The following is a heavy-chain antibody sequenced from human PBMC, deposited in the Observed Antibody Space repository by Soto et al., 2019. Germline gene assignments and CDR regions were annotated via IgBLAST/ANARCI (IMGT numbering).Heavy chain of an antibody. CDR1: GYTFTRYG. Sequence: QVQLVQSGAEVKNPGASVKVSCKASGYTFTRYGIGWARQAPGQGLEWMGWTNTYNGNTNYAQNVQVRVTQTTDTSPSTTYMELRSVRSNDSAIYYCAMVDVYVTPSPQHVWGQRTTVIVSS. CDR2: TNTYNGNT. CDR3: AMVDVYVTPSPQHV. J-gene: IGHJ6*02. V-gene: IGHV1-18*01. D-gene: IGHD3-16*01.